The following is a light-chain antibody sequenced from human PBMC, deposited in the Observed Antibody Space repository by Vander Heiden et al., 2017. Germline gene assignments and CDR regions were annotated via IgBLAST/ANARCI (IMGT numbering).Light chain of an antibody. J-gene: IGKJ4*01. CDR3: QQCENGPLT. V-gene: IGKV3-15*01. Sequence: ELVMTQSPATLSVSPGERATLSCRASQSVSSNLTWYQQKPGKAPTVLIYGASSWATGIPARFSGSGSGTEFTLTISSLQSEDFAVYYCQQCENGPLTFGEGAKVEIK. CDR1: QSVSSN. CDR2: GAS.